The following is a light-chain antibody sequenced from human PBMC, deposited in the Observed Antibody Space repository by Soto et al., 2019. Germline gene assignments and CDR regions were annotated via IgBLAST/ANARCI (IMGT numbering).Light chain of an antibody. J-gene: IGKJ1*01. CDR1: QSISIW. Sequence: DIPMTQSPSTLSASVGDRVTITSRASQSISIWLAWYQQKPGKAPNLLIYKTSSLETGVPSRFSGSGSGTEFTLTISSLQPDDFATYYCQHWNDYSWTFGQGTKVEVK. CDR2: KTS. CDR3: QHWNDYSWT. V-gene: IGKV1-5*03.